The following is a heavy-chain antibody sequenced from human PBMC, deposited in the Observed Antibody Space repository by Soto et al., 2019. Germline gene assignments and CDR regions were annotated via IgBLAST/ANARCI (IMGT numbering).Heavy chain of an antibody. Sequence: SETLSLTCTVSGGSISSSSTYYWGWIRQPPGKGLEWIGSINYSGRTFHNPSLKSRVTISVDTSNNQFFLKLSSVTAADTAMYYCARHPGMDVWGQGTTVTVSS. CDR3: ARHPGMDV. V-gene: IGHV4-39*01. CDR1: GGSISSSSTYY. CDR2: INYSGRT. J-gene: IGHJ6*02.